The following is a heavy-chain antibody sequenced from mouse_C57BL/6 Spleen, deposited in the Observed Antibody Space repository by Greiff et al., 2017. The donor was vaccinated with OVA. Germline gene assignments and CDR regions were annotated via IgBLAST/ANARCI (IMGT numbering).Heavy chain of an antibody. CDR1: GYSITSGYY. Sequence: VQLKESGPGLVKPSQSLSLTCSVTGYSITSGYYWNWIRQFPGNKLEWMGYISYDGSNNYNPSLKNRISITRDTSKNQFFLKLNSVTTEDTATYYCASGDGSRFAYWGQGTLVTVSA. CDR2: ISYDGSN. CDR3: ASGDGSRFAY. V-gene: IGHV3-6*01. J-gene: IGHJ3*01. D-gene: IGHD1-1*01.